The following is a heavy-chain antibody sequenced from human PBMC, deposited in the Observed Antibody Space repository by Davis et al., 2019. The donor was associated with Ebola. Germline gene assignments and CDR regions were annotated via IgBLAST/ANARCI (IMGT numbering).Heavy chain of an antibody. J-gene: IGHJ4*02. Sequence: SDTLSLTCTVSGGSISSHYWSWIRQSPEKGLEWIGYVYFSGSTNYNPSLKSRVTISVDTSKNQFSLQLSSVTAADTAVYYCARHVFYSDSSGYYFYFDYWGQGTLVTVSS. V-gene: IGHV4-59*08. CDR1: GGSISSHY. D-gene: IGHD3-22*01. CDR2: VYFSGST. CDR3: ARHVFYSDSSGYYFYFDY.